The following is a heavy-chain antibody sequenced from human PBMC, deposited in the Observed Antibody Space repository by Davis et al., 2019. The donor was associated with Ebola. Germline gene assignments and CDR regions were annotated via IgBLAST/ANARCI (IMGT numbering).Heavy chain of an antibody. CDR2: IIPILGIA. CDR3: ARLDEYSSSWEAFDI. J-gene: IGHJ3*02. V-gene: IGHV1-69*10. D-gene: IGHD6-6*01. CDR1: GGTFSSYA. Sequence: SVKVSCKASGGTFSSYAISWVRQAPGQGLEWMGGIIPILGIANYAQKFQGRVTITADESTSTAYMELSSLRSEDTAVYYCARLDEYSSSWEAFDIWGQGTMVTVSS.